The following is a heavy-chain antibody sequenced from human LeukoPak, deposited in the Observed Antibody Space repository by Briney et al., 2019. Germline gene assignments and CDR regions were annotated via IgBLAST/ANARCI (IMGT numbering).Heavy chain of an antibody. D-gene: IGHD3-22*01. CDR2: IIPILGIA. V-gene: IGHV1-69*04. CDR1: GGTFSSYA. CDR3: ARDYYDSSGYGVFCHYGMDV. Sequence: ASVKVSCKASGGTFSSYAISWVRQAPGQGLEWMGRIIPILGIANYAQKFQGRVTITADKSTSTAYMELSSLRSEDTAVYYCARDYYDSSGYGVFCHYGMDVRGQGTTVTVSS. J-gene: IGHJ6*02.